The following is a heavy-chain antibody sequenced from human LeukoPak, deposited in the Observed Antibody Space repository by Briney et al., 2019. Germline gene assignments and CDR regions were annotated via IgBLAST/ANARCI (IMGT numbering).Heavy chain of an antibody. CDR3: ARDRWELLGYFSYYYYGMDV. V-gene: IGHV1-18*01. J-gene: IGHJ6*02. Sequence: ASVKVSCKASGYTFTSYGISWVRQAPGQGLEWMGWISAYNGNTNYAQKLQGRVTMTTDTSTSTAYMELRSLRSDDTAVYCCARDRWELLGYFSYYYYGMDVWGQGTTVTVSS. CDR1: GYTFTSYG. CDR2: ISAYNGNT. D-gene: IGHD1-26*01.